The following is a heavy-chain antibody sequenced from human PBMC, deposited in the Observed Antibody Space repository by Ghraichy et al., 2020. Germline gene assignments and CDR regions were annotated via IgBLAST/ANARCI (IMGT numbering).Heavy chain of an antibody. V-gene: IGHV4-4*08. Sequence: SETLSLTCTVSDDSITSYYWRWIRLSPGKGLEWIGYIHSRGVIKYSPALKSRVIISIDPPKKQLSLNLTSVTAADTATYFCARDPAGDYGVWGRGTRVVVSS. CDR2: IHSRGVI. J-gene: IGHJ4*02. CDR1: DDSITSYY. D-gene: IGHD4-17*01. CDR3: ARDPAGDYGV.